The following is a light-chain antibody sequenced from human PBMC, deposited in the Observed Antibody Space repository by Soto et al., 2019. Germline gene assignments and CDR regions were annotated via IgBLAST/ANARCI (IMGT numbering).Light chain of an antibody. Sequence: DIQMTQSPSSLSASVGDRVTITCRASHAISSYLAWYQQRAGNVPKLLIYAASTLQSGVPPRFSGSGSETDFTLTISSLQPEDVATYYCQQYIRAPQTFGQGTKVEIK. V-gene: IGKV1-27*01. CDR1: HAISSY. J-gene: IGKJ1*01. CDR3: QQYIRAPQT. CDR2: AAS.